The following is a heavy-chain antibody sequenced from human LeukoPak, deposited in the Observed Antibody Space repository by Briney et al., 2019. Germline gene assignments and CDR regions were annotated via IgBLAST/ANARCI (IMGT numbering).Heavy chain of an antibody. CDR1: GGSISSGSYY. CDR2: IYTSGST. J-gene: IGHJ4*02. V-gene: IGHV4-61*02. Sequence: SQTLSLTCTVSGGSISSGSYYWSWIRQPAGKGLEWIGRIYTSGSTNYNPSLKSRVTISVDTSKNQFSLKLSSVTAAGTAVYYCARVDITMVRGVISWGQGTLVTVSS. D-gene: IGHD3-10*01. CDR3: ARVDITMVRGVIS.